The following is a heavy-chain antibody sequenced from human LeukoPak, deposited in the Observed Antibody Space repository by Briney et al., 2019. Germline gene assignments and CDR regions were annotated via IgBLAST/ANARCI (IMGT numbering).Heavy chain of an antibody. D-gene: IGHD3-10*01. Sequence: PGGSLRLSCAVSGLTFRDYAMTWVRQAPGKGPEWVSSIGGNGTYTYYADSVTGRFTVSRDNSNDMLYLQMNSLRAEDTAVYFCTEVAGFGYYFDYWGHGALVTVSS. V-gene: IGHV3-23*01. CDR1: GLTFRDYA. J-gene: IGHJ4*01. CDR2: IGGNGTYT. CDR3: TEVAGFGYYFDY.